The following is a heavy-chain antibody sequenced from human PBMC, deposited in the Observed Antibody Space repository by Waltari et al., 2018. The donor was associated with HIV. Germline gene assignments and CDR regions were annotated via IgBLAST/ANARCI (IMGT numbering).Heavy chain of an antibody. J-gene: IGHJ4*02. V-gene: IGHV1-18*01. D-gene: IGHD3-22*01. Sequence: QVHLVQSGAELRKPGASVTVSCKTSGNNFTNYGITWVPQAPGQGLAWMGWICGYNGDTKYEQKVRGRVTMTTDTSTSTAYLEMGRLRFDDTAVYYCARDHYYGSSGYYSDYWGQGTLVTVSS. CDR2: ICGYNGDT. CDR3: ARDHYYGSSGYYSDY. CDR1: GNNFTNYG.